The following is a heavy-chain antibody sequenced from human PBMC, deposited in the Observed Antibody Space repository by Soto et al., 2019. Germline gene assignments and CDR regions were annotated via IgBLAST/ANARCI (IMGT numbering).Heavy chain of an antibody. Sequence: ASVKVSCKASGYTVTGYYMHWVRQAPGEGLEWVGWINPNSGGTNYAQKVEGRVTMTRDTTISTGDMELSRLRSDDTAVYYCASDSPPLSFRDIDRFDPWGQGTLVTVSS. V-gene: IGHV1-2*02. CDR3: ASDSPPLSFRDIDRFDP. CDR2: INPNSGGT. J-gene: IGHJ5*02. D-gene: IGHD2-15*01. CDR1: GYTVTGYY.